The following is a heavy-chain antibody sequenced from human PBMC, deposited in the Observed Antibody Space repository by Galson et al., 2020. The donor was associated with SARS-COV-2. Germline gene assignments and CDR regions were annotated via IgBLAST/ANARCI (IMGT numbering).Heavy chain of an antibody. D-gene: IGHD1-1*01. Sequence: GESLKISCAASGCTVTSDYMHWVRQAPGKGREWVAVMYSGGSTWYADSVEGRFTVSRDTSKNTVYLQMNSLRAEDTAFYFCARGLKLAPLTFDIWGQGTIVTVSS. CDR1: GCTVTSDY. V-gene: IGHV3-53*01. J-gene: IGHJ3*02. CDR2: MYSGGST. CDR3: ARGLKLAPLTFDI.